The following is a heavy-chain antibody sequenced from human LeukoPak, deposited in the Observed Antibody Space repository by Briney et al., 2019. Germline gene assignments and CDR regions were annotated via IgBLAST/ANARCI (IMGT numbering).Heavy chain of an antibody. J-gene: IGHJ4*02. D-gene: IGHD4-17*01. CDR2: ISYSGST. CDR1: GGSMSSYY. CDR3: ARAGPVPTSDGGPIADS. Sequence: SETLSLTSTVSGGSMSSYYWSWIRQPPRKGLEWIGYISYSGSTNYNPSLKSRVTMSVDTSNNQFSLKLRSVTTADTAVYYCARAGPVPTSDGGPIADSWGQGTLVIVSS. V-gene: IGHV4-59*01.